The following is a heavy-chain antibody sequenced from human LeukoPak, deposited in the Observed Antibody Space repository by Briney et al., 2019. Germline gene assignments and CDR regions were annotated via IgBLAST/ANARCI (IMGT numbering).Heavy chain of an antibody. Sequence: PGGSLRLSCAASGFTFSSYWMHWVRQAPGKGLVWVSRINSDGSSTSYADSVKGRFTISRDNAKNTLYLQMNSLRAEDTAVCYCARADGYSSGWYCDYWGQGTLVTVSS. CDR3: ARADGYSSGWYCDY. CDR2: INSDGSST. V-gene: IGHV3-74*01. J-gene: IGHJ4*02. D-gene: IGHD6-19*01. CDR1: GFTFSSYW.